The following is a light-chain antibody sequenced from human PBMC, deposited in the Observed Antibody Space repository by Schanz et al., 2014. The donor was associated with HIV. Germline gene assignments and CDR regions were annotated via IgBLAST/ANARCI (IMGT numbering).Light chain of an antibody. CDR1: QTVSSH. Sequence: EIVLTQSPGTLSLSPGERATLSCRASQTVSSHFLAWYQQKPGQAPRLLISGASTRATGVPARFSGSGSGTEFTLTISSLQSEDFAVYFCQQYSNWPWKFGLGTRVEIK. CDR2: GAS. J-gene: IGKJ1*01. V-gene: IGKV3-15*01. CDR3: QQYSNWPWK.